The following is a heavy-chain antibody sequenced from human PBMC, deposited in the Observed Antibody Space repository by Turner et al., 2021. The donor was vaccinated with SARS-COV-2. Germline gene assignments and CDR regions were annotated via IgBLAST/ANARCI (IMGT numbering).Heavy chain of an antibody. CDR1: GFTFSNYA. D-gene: IGHD6-19*01. V-gene: IGHV3-30-3*01. CDR2: ISSVGNNQ. Sequence: QELLVESGGGVVQPGRSLILSCSASGFTFSNYAMHCVRQDPGKWLEWVEVISSVGNNQHYADSVKGRFTVSRDDSKNSLYLQINSLRAEDTGVYYCARDRITVAGNLDHWGQGTLVTVSS. J-gene: IGHJ4*02. CDR3: ARDRITVAGNLDH.